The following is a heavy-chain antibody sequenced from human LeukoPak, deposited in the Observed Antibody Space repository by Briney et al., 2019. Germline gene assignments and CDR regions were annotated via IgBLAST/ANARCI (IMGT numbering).Heavy chain of an antibody. J-gene: IGHJ3*02. CDR1: GYTFTGYY. CDR3: ARAGLNPHTGGKFAFDI. D-gene: IGHD1-14*01. CDR2: INPNSGGT. Sequence: ASVKVSCKASGYTFTGYYMHWVRQAPGQGLEWMGWINPNSGGTNYAQKFQGRVTMTRDTSISTAYMELSRLRSDDTAVYYCARAGLNPHTGGKFAFDIWGQGTMVTVS. V-gene: IGHV1-2*02.